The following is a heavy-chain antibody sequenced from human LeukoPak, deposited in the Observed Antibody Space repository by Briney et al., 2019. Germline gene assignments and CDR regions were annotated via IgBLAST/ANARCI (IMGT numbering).Heavy chain of an antibody. J-gene: IGHJ6*03. CDR3: ARDPYSGAYYEGYYYYYMDV. V-gene: IGHV3-21*01. CDR1: GFTFSNYN. D-gene: IGHD1-26*01. Sequence: PGGSLRLSCAAPGFTFSNYNMNWVRQAPGKGVEWISSITSSSSYKFYADSVKGRFTISRDNAKNSLYLQMNSLRAEDTAVYYCARDPYSGAYYEGYYYYYMDVWGKGTTVTVSS. CDR2: ITSSSSYK.